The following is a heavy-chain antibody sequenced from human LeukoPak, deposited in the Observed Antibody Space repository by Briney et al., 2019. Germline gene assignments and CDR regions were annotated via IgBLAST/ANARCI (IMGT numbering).Heavy chain of an antibody. D-gene: IGHD3-10*01. V-gene: IGHV4-34*01. CDR1: GGSFSGYY. Sequence: SETLSLTCAVYGGSFSGYYWSWIRQPPGKGLEWIGEINHSGSTNYNPSLKSRVTISVDTSKNQFSLKLSSVTAADTAVYYCARDGSGSYYRRPIDYWGQGTLVTVSS. CDR2: INHSGST. CDR3: ARDGSGSYYRRPIDY. J-gene: IGHJ4*02.